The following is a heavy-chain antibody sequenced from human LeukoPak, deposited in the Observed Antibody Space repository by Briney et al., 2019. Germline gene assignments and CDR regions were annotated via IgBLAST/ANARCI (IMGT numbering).Heavy chain of an antibody. D-gene: IGHD2-15*01. CDR1: GFSVGVYA. CDR3: ARDLAVTHCTDGRCFSVNAVSDV. J-gene: IGHJ3*01. V-gene: IGHV3-43D*03. Sequence: GGSLRLSCTVSGFSVGVYAMHWLGQRRGKGLEWMSLISWDGGTAYYADSVKGRFTISKDTAKNSLYSQMYSLRAEDSALYYCARDLAVTHCTDGRCFSVNAVSDVWGHGTMVTVSS. CDR2: ISWDGGTA.